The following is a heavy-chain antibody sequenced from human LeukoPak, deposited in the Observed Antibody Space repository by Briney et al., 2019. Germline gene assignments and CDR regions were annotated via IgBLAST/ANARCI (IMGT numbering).Heavy chain of an antibody. CDR2: IYYSGST. Sequence: GSLRLSCAASGFTVSRNYMSWVRQAPGKGLEWIGYIYYSGSTNYNPSLKSRVTISVDTSKNQFSLKLSSVTAADTAVYYCASVLGYCSGGSCSSYYYGMDVWGQGTTVTVSS. D-gene: IGHD2-15*01. J-gene: IGHJ6*02. CDR1: GFTVSRNY. V-gene: IGHV4-59*02. CDR3: ASVLGYCSGGSCSSYYYGMDV.